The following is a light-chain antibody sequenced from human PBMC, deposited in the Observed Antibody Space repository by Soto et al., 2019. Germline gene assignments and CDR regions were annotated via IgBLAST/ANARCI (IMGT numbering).Light chain of an antibody. V-gene: IGKV3-20*01. CDR2: GAS. J-gene: IGKJ2*01. CDR3: QQYGFTYT. Sequence: EIVLTQSPGTLSLSPGEGATLSCRASQSVSSSYLAWYQQKPGQAPRLLIYGASSRATGIPDRFSGSGSGTDFTLTISRLEPEDFAVYYCQQYGFTYTFGQGTKLEIK. CDR1: QSVSSSY.